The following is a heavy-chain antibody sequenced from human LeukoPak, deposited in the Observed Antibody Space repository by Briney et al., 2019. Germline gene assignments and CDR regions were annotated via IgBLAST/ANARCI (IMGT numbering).Heavy chain of an antibody. V-gene: IGHV4-39*01. D-gene: IGHD3-22*01. CDR1: GGSISRTSYD. J-gene: IGHJ3*02. CDR3: ERPDSSGPHTDFDI. CDR2: IYYRGST. Sequence: AETLSLTCTVSGGSISRTSYDLGWIRQPPGKGLEWIGTIYYRGSTYYNPSLKSRVTISVDTSKYQLSLKLSLLTASDSAWYQCERPDSSGPHTDFDICGQGTMITVSS.